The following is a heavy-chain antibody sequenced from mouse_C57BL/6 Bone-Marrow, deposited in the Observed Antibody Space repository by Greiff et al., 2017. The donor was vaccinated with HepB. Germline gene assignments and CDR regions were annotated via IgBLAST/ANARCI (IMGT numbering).Heavy chain of an antibody. CDR1: GYAFTNYL. V-gene: IGHV1-54*01. D-gene: IGHD2-3*01. CDR2: INPGSGGT. Sequence: VQLQQSGAELVRPGTSVKVSCKASGYAFTNYLIEWVKQRPGQGLEWIGEINPGSGGTNYNEKFKGKATLTADKSSSTAYMQLSSLTSEDSAVYFCARGVYDGYYGPFDYGGQGTALTVSS. J-gene: IGHJ2*01. CDR3: ARGVYDGYYGPFDY.